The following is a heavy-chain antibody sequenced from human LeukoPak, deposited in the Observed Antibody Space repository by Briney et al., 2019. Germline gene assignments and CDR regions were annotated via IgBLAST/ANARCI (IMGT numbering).Heavy chain of an antibody. Sequence: SETLSLTCTVSGYSISSGYYWGWIRQPPGKGLEWIGTIYHSGSTYYNPSLKSRVTISIDTSKNQFSLKLSSVTAADTAVYYCARVVRVGGTDYWGQGALVTV. CDR2: IYHSGST. CDR1: GYSISSGYY. V-gene: IGHV4-38-2*02. J-gene: IGHJ4*02. D-gene: IGHD6-19*01. CDR3: ARVVRVGGTDY.